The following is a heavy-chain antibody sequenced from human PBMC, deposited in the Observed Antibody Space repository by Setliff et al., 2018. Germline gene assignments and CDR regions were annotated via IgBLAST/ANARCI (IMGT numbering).Heavy chain of an antibody. J-gene: IGHJ5*02. D-gene: IGHD2-15*01. V-gene: IGHV4-59*08. CDR2: IHNNGRI. CDR3: ASHLRYEYNWFDP. Sequence: SETLSLTCSVSGASITSYYWSWIRQPPGKGLEWIAYIHNNGRIKYNPALKSRVTISLDTSKNQFSLNLNSATAADTAVYYCASHLRYEYNWFDPWGQGTPVTVSS. CDR1: GASITSYY.